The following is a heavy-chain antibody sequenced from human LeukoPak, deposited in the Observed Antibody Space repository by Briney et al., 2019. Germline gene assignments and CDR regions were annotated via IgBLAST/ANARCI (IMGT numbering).Heavy chain of an antibody. CDR2: IKQDGSEK. CDR1: GFTFSSYW. Sequence: PGGSLRLSCAASGFTFSSYWMSWVRQAPGKGLEWVANIKQDGSEKYYVDSVKGRFTISRDNAKNSLYLQMNSLRAEDTAVYYCARDQGFYYDSSGYYALDEIPLGYWGQGTLVTVSS. CDR3: ARDQGFYYDSSGYYALDEIPLGY. V-gene: IGHV3-7*01. J-gene: IGHJ4*02. D-gene: IGHD3-22*01.